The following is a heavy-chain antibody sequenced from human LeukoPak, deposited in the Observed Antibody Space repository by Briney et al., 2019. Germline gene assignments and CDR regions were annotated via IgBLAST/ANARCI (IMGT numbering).Heavy chain of an antibody. CDR2: MNTDGSTT. CDR1: GFTFSSYW. Sequence: PGGSLRLSCAASGFTFSSYWMIWVRQAPGKGLVYVSHMNTDGSTTNYVDSVKGRFTISRDNAKNTLYLQMDSLRAEDTAVYYCGRDNTGSVDYRGQGTLVTVSS. D-gene: IGHD3-10*01. V-gene: IGHV3-74*01. J-gene: IGHJ4*02. CDR3: GRDNTGSVDY.